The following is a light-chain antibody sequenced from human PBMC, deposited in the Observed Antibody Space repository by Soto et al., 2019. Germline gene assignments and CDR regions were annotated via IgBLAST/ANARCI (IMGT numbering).Light chain of an antibody. V-gene: IGKV3-20*01. J-gene: IGKJ4*01. Sequence: EIVLTQSPGTLSLSPGERATLSCRASQSVSSSYLAWYQQKPGQAPRLLIYGASSRATGIPDRFSGSGSGKDFTLTISRLEPEDFAVYYCQQYADFGGGTKVDIK. CDR3: QQYAD. CDR1: QSVSSSY. CDR2: GAS.